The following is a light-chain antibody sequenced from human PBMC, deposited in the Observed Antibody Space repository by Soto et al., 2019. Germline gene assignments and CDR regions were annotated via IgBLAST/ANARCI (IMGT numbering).Light chain of an antibody. V-gene: IGKV3-11*01. CDR2: DAS. CDR1: QSVSSY. CDR3: QKRSNWPPWT. Sequence: EIVLTQSPATLSLSPGERATLSCRASQSVSSYLAWYQQKPGQAPRLLIYDASNRATGIPARFSGSGSGTDFTLTISRLEPEDFAVYYCQKRSNWPPWTFGQGTKVDI. J-gene: IGKJ1*01.